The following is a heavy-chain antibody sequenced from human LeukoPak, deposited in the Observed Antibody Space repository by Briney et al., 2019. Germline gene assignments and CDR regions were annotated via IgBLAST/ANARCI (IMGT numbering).Heavy chain of an antibody. D-gene: IGHD2-15*01. CDR2: ISGNGDIT. CDR1: GFTFSSYA. V-gene: IGHV3-23*01. J-gene: IGHJ4*02. CDR3: ARVKRDCSGGSCYSYDY. Sequence: GGSLRLSCAASGFTFSSYAVNWVRQAPGKGLEWVSAISGNGDITYYADSVRGRFTISRDNSKNTLYLQMNSLRAEDTAVYYCARVKRDCSGGSCYSYDYWGQGTLVTVSS.